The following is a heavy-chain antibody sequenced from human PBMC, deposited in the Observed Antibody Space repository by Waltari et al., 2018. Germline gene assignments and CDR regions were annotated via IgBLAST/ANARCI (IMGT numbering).Heavy chain of an antibody. CDR3: ARESGSSWSPLDY. CDR1: GFTFSSYE. V-gene: IGHV3-48*03. CDR2: ISSSGSST. Sequence: EVQLVESGGGLAQPGGSLRVSCVASGFTFSSYEMNWVRQAPGTGLDWVSYISSSGSSTIYADSARGRFTISRDNAKNSLYLQMNSLRAEDTAVYFCARESGSSWSPLDYWGQGTLVTVSS. J-gene: IGHJ4*02. D-gene: IGHD6-13*01.